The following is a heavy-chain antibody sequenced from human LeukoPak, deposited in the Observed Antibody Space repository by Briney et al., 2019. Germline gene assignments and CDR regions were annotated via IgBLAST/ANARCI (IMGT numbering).Heavy chain of an antibody. V-gene: IGHV3-11*05. Sequence: PGGSLRLSCAASGFTFSDYYMSWIRQAPGKGREGVHYFGRSSSYTKYADSVKGRFTISRDNAKNSLYLQMNSLRAEDTAVYYCVREGYCSGGSCYTNLDYWGQGTLVTVSS. D-gene: IGHD2-15*01. CDR3: VREGYCSGGSCYTNLDY. CDR2: FGRSSSYT. J-gene: IGHJ4*02. CDR1: GFTFSDYY.